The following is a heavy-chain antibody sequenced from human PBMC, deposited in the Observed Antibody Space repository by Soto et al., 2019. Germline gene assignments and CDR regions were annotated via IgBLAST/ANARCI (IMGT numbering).Heavy chain of an antibody. CDR2: ISSSSTYT. CDR1: GVIFSDYY. V-gene: IGHV3-11*06. J-gene: IGHJ4*02. Sequence: PGGSLRLSCAGSGVIFSDYYMSWIRKAPGKGLEWVSYISSSSTYTNYADSVKGRFTISRDNAKNSLYLQMNSLRAEDTAVYYCARGGSYQPDYWGQGTLVTVSS. D-gene: IGHD1-26*01. CDR3: ARGGSYQPDY.